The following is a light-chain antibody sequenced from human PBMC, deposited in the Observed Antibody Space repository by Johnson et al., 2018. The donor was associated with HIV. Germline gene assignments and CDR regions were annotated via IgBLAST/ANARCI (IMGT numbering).Light chain of an antibody. Sequence: QSVLTQPPSVSAAPGQKVTISCSGSSSNIGNNYVSWYQQLPGTAPKLLIYANNKRPSGIPDRFSGAKSGTSATLGITGLQTGDEAEYYCGTWDSSLSAYVFGTGTKVTVL. CDR3: GTWDSSLSAYV. CDR1: SSNIGNNY. J-gene: IGLJ1*01. V-gene: IGLV1-51*01. CDR2: ANN.